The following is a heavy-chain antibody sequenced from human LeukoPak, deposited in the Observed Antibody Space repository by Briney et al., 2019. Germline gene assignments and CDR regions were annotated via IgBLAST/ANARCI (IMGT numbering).Heavy chain of an antibody. J-gene: IGHJ5*02. CDR1: GFTVSSSY. CDR3: ARDLRGYSYDYSP. Sequence: GGSLRLSCAASGFTVSSSYMSRVRQAPGKGLEWVSVIYSGGSTYYADSVKGRFTISRDNSKNTLYLQMNSLRAEDTAVYYCARDLRGYSYDYSPWGQGTLVTVSS. V-gene: IGHV3-53*01. D-gene: IGHD5-18*01. CDR2: IYSGGST.